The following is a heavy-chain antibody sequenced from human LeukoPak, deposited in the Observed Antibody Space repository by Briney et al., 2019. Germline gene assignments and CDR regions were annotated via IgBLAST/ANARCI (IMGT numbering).Heavy chain of an antibody. Sequence: SETLSLTCAVSGYSISSGYYWGWIRQPPGKGLEWIGSVYHSGSTYYNPSLKSRVTISVDTSKNQFSLKLSSVTAADTAVYYCARHGNYYDTSQSDPWGQGTLVTASS. CDR3: ARHGNYYDTSQSDP. CDR2: VYHSGST. J-gene: IGHJ5*02. CDR1: GYSISSGYY. V-gene: IGHV4-38-2*01. D-gene: IGHD3-22*01.